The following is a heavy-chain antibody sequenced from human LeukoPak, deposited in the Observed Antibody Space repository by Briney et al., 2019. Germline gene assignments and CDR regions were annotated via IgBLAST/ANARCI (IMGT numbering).Heavy chain of an antibody. Sequence: GGSLRLSCAASGFTFSSYGMHWVRQAPGKGLEWVSAISGSGGSTYYADSVKGRFTISRDNSKNTLYLQMNSLRAEDTAVYYCAKDRGSSSWYFSALWGQGTLVTVSS. V-gene: IGHV3-23*01. CDR1: GFTFSSYG. CDR3: AKDRGSSSWYFSAL. CDR2: ISGSGGST. D-gene: IGHD6-13*01. J-gene: IGHJ4*02.